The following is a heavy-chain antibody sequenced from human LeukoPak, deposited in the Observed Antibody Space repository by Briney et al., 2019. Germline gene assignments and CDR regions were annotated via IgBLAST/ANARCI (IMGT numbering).Heavy chain of an antibody. V-gene: IGHV4-59*10. J-gene: IGHJ6*02. CDR1: GGSFSSYY. CDR2: IYTSGST. D-gene: IGHD6-6*01. CDR3: ARSIALHYYYYGMDV. Sequence: PSETLSLTCAVYGGSFSSYYWSWIRQPAGKGLEWIGRIYTSGSTNYNPSLKSRVTMSVDTSKNQFSLKLSSVTAADTAVYYCARSIALHYYYYGMDVWGQGTTVTVSS.